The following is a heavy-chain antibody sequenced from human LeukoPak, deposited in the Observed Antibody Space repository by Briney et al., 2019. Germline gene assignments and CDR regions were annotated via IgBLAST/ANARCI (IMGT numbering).Heavy chain of an antibody. Sequence: SVKVSCKASGGTFSSYAISWARQAPGQGLEWMGRIIPILGIANYAQKFQGRVTITADKSTSTAYMELSSLRSEDTAVYYCARDSVYYYDSSGYYIFDYWGQGTLVTVSS. J-gene: IGHJ4*02. V-gene: IGHV1-69*04. CDR1: GGTFSSYA. CDR2: IIPILGIA. D-gene: IGHD3-22*01. CDR3: ARDSVYYYDSSGYYIFDY.